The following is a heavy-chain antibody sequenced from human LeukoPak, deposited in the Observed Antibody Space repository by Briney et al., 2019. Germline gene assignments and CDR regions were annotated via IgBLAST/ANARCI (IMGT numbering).Heavy chain of an antibody. CDR1: GFTFSTYT. V-gene: IGHV3-23*01. CDR2: ISGSGDRT. D-gene: IGHD2-15*01. CDR3: AKDRSGFNAFDI. J-gene: IGHJ3*02. Sequence: GGSMRLYCAASGFTFSTYTMNWVRQAPGKGLDWVSAISGSGDRTYYVDSVRGRFTISRDNSKNTLYLQMNSLRAEDTAVYYCAKDRSGFNAFDIWGQGTMVTVSS.